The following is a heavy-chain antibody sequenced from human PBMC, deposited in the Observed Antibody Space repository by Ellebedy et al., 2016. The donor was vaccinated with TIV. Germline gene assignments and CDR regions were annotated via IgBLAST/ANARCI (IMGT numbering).Heavy chain of an antibody. Sequence: GESLKISCTASEFTVGSNYMSWVRQAPGKGLEWVSVISTGLSAYYADSVKGRFTVSRDESKNTLHLQMHSLRAEDTALYYCTSETFNDVDLRIWGVFEMWGQGTMVTVSS. V-gene: IGHV3-66*01. CDR3: TSETFNDVDLRIWGVFEM. CDR2: ISTGLSA. J-gene: IGHJ3*02. CDR1: EFTVGSNY. D-gene: IGHD2/OR15-2a*01.